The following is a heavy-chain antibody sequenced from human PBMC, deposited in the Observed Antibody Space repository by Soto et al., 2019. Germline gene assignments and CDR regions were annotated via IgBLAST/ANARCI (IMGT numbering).Heavy chain of an antibody. Sequence: PAETLSLTCAVYGGSFSVYYWSWIGQPPGKGLEWIGYICYGGSTNYNPSLKSRVTISVDTSKNQFSLKLSSVTAADTAVYYCASFYDSSGYFDYWGQGTLVTVSS. J-gene: IGHJ4*02. V-gene: IGHV4-59*01. CDR3: ASFYDSSGYFDY. CDR2: ICYGGST. CDR1: GGSFSVYY. D-gene: IGHD3-22*01.